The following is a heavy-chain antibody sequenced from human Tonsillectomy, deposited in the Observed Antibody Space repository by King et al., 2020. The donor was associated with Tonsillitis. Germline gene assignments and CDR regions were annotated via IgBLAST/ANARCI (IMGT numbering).Heavy chain of an antibody. J-gene: IGHJ4*02. CDR2: TRNKVNSYTP. CDR3: ISGVVGAADH. CDR1: GFTFSVHY. Sequence: VQLVESGGGLVQPGGSRRLSCAASGFTFSVHYMDWVRQAPGKELEWVGRTRNKVNSYTPQYAASVKSRFTISRDDSKNSVYLQMNSLKIEDTAVYYCISGVVGAADHWGQGTLVTVSS. D-gene: IGHD1-26*01. V-gene: IGHV3-72*01.